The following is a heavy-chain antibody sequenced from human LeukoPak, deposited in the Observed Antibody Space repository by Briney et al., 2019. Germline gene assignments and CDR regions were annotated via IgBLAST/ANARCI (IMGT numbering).Heavy chain of an antibody. V-gene: IGHV3-30-3*01. CDR2: TSHDESYK. CDR1: GFTFNTYP. Sequence: PARSLRLSCSASGFTFNTYPMHWVRQSPGKGLEWVAVTSHDESYKFYAESVKGRFTISRDNSNNTLYLQMNTLRPEDTSVYYCARDRLFYFHSPDYRAGYFYAMDVWGQGTTVTVSS. J-gene: IGHJ6*02. CDR3: ARDRLFYFHSPDYRAGYFYAMDV. D-gene: IGHD3-22*01.